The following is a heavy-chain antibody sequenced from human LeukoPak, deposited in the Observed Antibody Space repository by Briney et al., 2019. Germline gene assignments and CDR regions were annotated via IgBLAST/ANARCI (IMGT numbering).Heavy chain of an antibody. D-gene: IGHD5-18*01. CDR3: AREDTELDY. V-gene: IGHV4-61*02. CDR2: IYTSGST. J-gene: IGHJ4*02. Sequence: PSETLSLTCTVSGGSISSGSYYWRWIRQPAGKGLEWIGRIYTSGSTNYNPSLKSRVTISVDTSKNQFSLKLSSVTAADTAVYYCAREDTELDYWGQGTLVTVSS. CDR1: GGSISSGSYY.